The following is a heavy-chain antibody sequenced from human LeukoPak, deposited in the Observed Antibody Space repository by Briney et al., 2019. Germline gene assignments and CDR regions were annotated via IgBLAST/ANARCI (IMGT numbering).Heavy chain of an antibody. V-gene: IGHV1-69*06. J-gene: IGHJ4*02. CDR3: AIGEYSSSSGDY. CDR1: GGTFSSYA. Sequence: VASVKVSCKTSGGTFSSYAISWVRQAPGQGPEWMGRIIPIFGTANYAQKFQGRVTITADKSTSTAYMELSSLRSEDTAVYYCAIGEYSSSSGDYWGQGTLVTVSS. CDR2: IIPIFGTA. D-gene: IGHD6-6*01.